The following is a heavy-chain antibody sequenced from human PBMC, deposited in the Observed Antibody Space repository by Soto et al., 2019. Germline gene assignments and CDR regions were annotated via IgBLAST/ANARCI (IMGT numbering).Heavy chain of an antibody. CDR2: MNPNSGNT. CDR3: AREMGYDILNAYLDY. D-gene: IGHD3-9*01. J-gene: IGHJ4*02. V-gene: IGHV1-8*01. CDR1: GYTFTSYD. Sequence: ASVKVSCKASGYTFTSYDINWVRQATGQGLEWMGWMNPNSGNTGYAQNFQGRVTMTRNTSISTAYMELSSLRSDDTAVYYCAREMGYDILNAYLDYWGEGTLVTVSS.